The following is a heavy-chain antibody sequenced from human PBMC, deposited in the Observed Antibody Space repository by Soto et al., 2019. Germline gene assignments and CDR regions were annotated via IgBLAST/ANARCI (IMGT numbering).Heavy chain of an antibody. CDR2: IYYSGST. Sequence: SETLSLTCTVSGGSISSGDYYWSWIRQPPGKGLEWIGYIYYSGSTYYNPSLKSRVTISVDTSKNQFSLKLSSVTAADTAVYYCARAGDSSGYSLSESDYWGQGTLVTVSS. CDR1: GGSISSGDYY. CDR3: ARAGDSSGYSLSESDY. V-gene: IGHV4-30-4*01. J-gene: IGHJ4*02. D-gene: IGHD3-22*01.